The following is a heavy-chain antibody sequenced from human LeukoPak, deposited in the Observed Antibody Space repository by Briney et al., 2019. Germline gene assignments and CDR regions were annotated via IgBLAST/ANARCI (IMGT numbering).Heavy chain of an antibody. D-gene: IGHD3-22*01. CDR3: LFVVITTDDAFDI. CDR2: ISSSSSTI. CDR1: GFTFSSYS. J-gene: IGHJ3*02. V-gene: IGHV3-48*01. Sequence: PGGSLRLSCAASGFTFSSYSMNWVRQAPGKGLEWVSHISSSSSTIYYADSVKGRFTISRDNSKNTLYLQMNSLRAEDTAVYYCLFVVITTDDAFDIWGQGTMVTVSS.